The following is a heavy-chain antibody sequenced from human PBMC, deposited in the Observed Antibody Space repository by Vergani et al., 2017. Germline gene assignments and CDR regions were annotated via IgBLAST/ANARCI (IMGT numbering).Heavy chain of an antibody. J-gene: IGHJ4*02. CDR3: AKGLGYCSSTSCYISVDY. CDR2: ISGSGGST. D-gene: IGHD2-2*02. CDR1: GFTFSSYA. V-gene: IGHV3-23*01. Sequence: EVQLLESGGGLVQPGGSLRLSCAASGFTFSSYAMSWVRQAPGKGLEWVSAISGSGGSTYYADSVKGRFTISRDNSKNTLYLQMNSLRAEDTAVYYCAKGLGYCSSTSCYISVDYWGQGTLVTVSS.